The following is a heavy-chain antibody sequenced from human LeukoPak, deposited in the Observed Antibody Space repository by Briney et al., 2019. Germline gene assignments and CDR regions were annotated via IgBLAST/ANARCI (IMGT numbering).Heavy chain of an antibody. Sequence: GGSLRLSCAASGFTFSSYAMSWVRQAPGKGLEWVSAISGSGGSTYYADSVKGRFTISRDNSKNTLYLQMNSLRAEDTAVYYCAPIPASYYYGMDVWGQGTTVTASS. CDR3: APIPASYYYGMDV. CDR2: ISGSGGST. V-gene: IGHV3-23*01. CDR1: GFTFSSYA. D-gene: IGHD2-2*01. J-gene: IGHJ6*02.